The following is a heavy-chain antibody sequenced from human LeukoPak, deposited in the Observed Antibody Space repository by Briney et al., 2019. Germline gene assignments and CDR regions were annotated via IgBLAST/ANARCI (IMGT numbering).Heavy chain of an antibody. CDR1: GFTFDDYA. J-gene: IGHJ6*03. V-gene: IGHV3-43D*03. Sequence: GGSLRLSCAASGFTFDDYAMHWVRQAPGKGLEWVSLINWDGGSTYYADSVKGRFTISRDNSKNSLYLQMSSLRAEDTAFYYCAKDSEQSHVLRYLQGYYYMDVWGKGTTVTVSS. CDR3: AKDSEQSHVLRYLQGYYYMDV. CDR2: INWDGGST. D-gene: IGHD3-9*01.